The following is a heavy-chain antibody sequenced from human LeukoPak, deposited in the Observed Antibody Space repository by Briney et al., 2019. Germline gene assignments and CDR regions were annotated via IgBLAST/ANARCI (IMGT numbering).Heavy chain of an antibody. Sequence: PSQTLSLTCTVSGGSISSGSYYWSWIRQPPGKGLEWIGYIYYSGSTNYNPSLKSRVTISVDTSKNQFSLKLSSVTAADTAVYYCARAPPPSGYSGYDSAFDYWGQGTLVTVSS. CDR2: IYYSGST. D-gene: IGHD5-12*01. J-gene: IGHJ4*02. V-gene: IGHV4-61*01. CDR3: ARAPPPSGYSGYDSAFDY. CDR1: GGSISSGSYY.